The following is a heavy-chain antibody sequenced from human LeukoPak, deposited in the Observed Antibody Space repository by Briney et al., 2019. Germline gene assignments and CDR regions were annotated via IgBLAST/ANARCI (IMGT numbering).Heavy chain of an antibody. V-gene: IGHV3-72*01. CDR3: ARSMYGEGRRIIDFDY. Sequence: PGGSLRLSCAASGFTFSDHYIDWVRPAPGKGLEWVARTRNKVNSYTTAYAASVTGRFTVSRDDSSNSVYLQMNSLKIEDTAVYYCARSMYGEGRRIIDFDYWGRGSLLTVSS. CDR2: TRNKVNSYTT. D-gene: IGHD4/OR15-4a*01. J-gene: IGHJ4*02. CDR1: GFTFSDHY.